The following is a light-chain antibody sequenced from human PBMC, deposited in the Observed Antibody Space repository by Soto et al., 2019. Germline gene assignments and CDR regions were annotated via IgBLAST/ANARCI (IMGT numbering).Light chain of an antibody. CDR3: QQYVSAPIT. Sequence: DIQMTQSPSSLSASVGDRVTITCQASQDISTYLNWYQQKPGKAPKLLIYDASNLETGVPSRFSGRGSGTDFTFTISSLQPEDIATYYCQQYVSAPITFGQGTR. J-gene: IGKJ5*01. CDR2: DAS. CDR1: QDISTY. V-gene: IGKV1-33*01.